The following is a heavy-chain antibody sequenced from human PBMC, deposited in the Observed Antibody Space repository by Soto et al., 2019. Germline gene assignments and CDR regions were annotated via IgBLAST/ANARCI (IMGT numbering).Heavy chain of an antibody. CDR2: LGTIGA. J-gene: IGHJ4*02. CDR1: GFTFSAHA. CDR3: ARDLTNHDY. V-gene: IGHV3-23*01. Sequence: EVQLLESGAGLVQPGGSLRLSCVGSGFTFSAHAITWVRQAPGKGLEWVSTLGTIGAFYADSVKGRFTISRDNSKNTVNLQMNSLRGEDTAIYYCARDLTNHDYWGQGTVVTVSS.